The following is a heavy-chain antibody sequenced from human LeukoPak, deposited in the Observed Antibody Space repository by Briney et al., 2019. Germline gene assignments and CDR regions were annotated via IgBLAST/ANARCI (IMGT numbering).Heavy chain of an antibody. Sequence: GASVKVSCKASGYTFTGYHMHWVRQAPGQGLGWMGRINPNSGDTNSAQKFHGRVAMTRDTSISTAFMELTGLRSDDTAVYYCARDYCSSTSCLFDYWGPGTLVTVSS. CDR1: GYTFTGYH. D-gene: IGHD2-2*01. V-gene: IGHV1-2*06. J-gene: IGHJ4*02. CDR2: INPNSGDT. CDR3: ARDYCSSTSCLFDY.